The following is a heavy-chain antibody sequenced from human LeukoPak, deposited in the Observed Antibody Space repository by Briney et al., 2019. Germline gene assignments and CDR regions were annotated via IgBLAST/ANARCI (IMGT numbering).Heavy chain of an antibody. CDR1: GFTFSSYG. V-gene: IGHV3-30*18. CDR2: ISYDGSNK. D-gene: IGHD3-22*01. Sequence: PGGSLRLSCAASGFTFSSYGMHWVRQAPGKGLEWVAVISYDGSNKYYADSVKGRFTISRDNSKNTPYLQMNSLRAEDTAVYYCAKSMYYYDSFGAFDIWGQGTMVTVSS. CDR3: AKSMYYYDSFGAFDI. J-gene: IGHJ3*02.